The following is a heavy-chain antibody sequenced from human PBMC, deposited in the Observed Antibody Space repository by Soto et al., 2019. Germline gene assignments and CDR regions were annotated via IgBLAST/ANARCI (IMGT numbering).Heavy chain of an antibody. D-gene: IGHD2-15*01. CDR3: ARDAGSGGRCYSSIHPYYYYGMDV. Sequence: QVQLQQSGPGLVKPSQTLSLTCAISGDRVSSNSAAWNWIRQSPSRGLEWLGRTYYRSKWYNDYEVSVKSHIIINPDTSKNQFSLQLNSVHPEDTAVYYCARDAGSGGRCYSSIHPYYYYGMDVWGQGTPVTGSS. CDR2: TYYRSKWYN. V-gene: IGHV6-1*01. CDR1: GDRVSSNSAA. J-gene: IGHJ6*02.